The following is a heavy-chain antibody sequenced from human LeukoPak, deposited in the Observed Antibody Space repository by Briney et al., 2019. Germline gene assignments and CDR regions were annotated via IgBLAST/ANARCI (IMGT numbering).Heavy chain of an antibody. CDR2: IHHDGRI. V-gene: IGHV4/OR15-8*01. Sequence: SETLSLTCDVSGGSIDSTNWWNWVRQPPGKGLEWIGEIHHDGRINYNPSLKSRVTLSVDKSKNQFSLRLNSETAADTAMYYCARSHDHLWGNYPDYWGQGTLVTVSS. J-gene: IGHJ4*02. CDR1: GGSIDSTNW. D-gene: IGHD3-16*02. CDR3: ARSHDHLWGNYPDY.